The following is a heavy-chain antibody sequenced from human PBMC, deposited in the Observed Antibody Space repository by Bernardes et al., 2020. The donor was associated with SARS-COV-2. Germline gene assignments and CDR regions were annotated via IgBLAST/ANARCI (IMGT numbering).Heavy chain of an antibody. CDR1: GFTFSSYA. D-gene: IGHD3-3*01. CDR3: ARDRSGYYNYYYYGMDI. CDR2: ISGSGGST. V-gene: IGHV3-23*01. Sequence: GSLRLSCAASGFTFSSYAMSWVRQAPGKGLEWVSAISGSGGSTYYADSVKGRFTISRDNSKNTLYLQMNSLRAEDTAVYYCARDRSGYYNYYYYGMDIWGQGTTVTVSS. J-gene: IGHJ6*02.